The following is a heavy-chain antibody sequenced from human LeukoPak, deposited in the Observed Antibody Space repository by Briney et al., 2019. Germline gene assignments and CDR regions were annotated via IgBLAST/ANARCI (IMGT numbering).Heavy chain of an antibody. Sequence: GSLRLSCAASGFTFSSYAMHWVRQAPGKGLEWVAVISYDGSNKYYADSVKGRFTISRDNSKNTLYLQMNSLRAEDTAVYYCARDPANYYGSGSYYLHYYYGMDVWGQGTTVTVSS. CDR2: ISYDGSNK. V-gene: IGHV3-30*04. D-gene: IGHD3-10*01. CDR1: GFTFSSYA. CDR3: ARDPANYYGSGSYYLHYYYGMDV. J-gene: IGHJ6*02.